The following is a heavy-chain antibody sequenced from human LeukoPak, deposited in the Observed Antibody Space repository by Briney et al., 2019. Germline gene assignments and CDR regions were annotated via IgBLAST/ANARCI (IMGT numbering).Heavy chain of an antibody. CDR3: ARGGLQYPNNWFDP. CDR1: GGSISSGGYY. CDR2: IYHSGST. J-gene: IGHJ5*02. Sequence: KPSQTLSLTCTVSGGSISSGGYYWSWIRQPPGKGLEWIGYIYHSGSTYYNPSLKSRVTISVDRSKNQFSLKLSSVTAADTAVYYCARGGLQYPNNWFDPWGQGTLVTVS. D-gene: IGHD4-11*01. V-gene: IGHV4-30-2*01.